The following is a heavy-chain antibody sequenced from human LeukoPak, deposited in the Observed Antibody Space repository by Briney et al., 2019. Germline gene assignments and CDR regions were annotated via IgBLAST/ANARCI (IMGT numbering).Heavy chain of an antibody. CDR2: IYSGGST. D-gene: IGHD5-24*01. Sequence: TGGSLRLSCAASGFTFSNAYMSWVRQAPGKGLEWVSVIYSGGSTYYADSVKGRFTISRDNSKNTLYLQMNSLRAEDTAVYYCASGRDGYNYRFDYWGQGTLVTVSS. J-gene: IGHJ4*02. CDR3: ASGRDGYNYRFDY. V-gene: IGHV3-66*01. CDR1: GFTFSNAY.